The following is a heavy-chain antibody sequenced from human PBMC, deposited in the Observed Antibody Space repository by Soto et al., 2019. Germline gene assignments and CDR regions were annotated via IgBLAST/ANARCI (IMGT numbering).Heavy chain of an antibody. CDR2: IDPSDSDT. D-gene: IGHD5-18*01. Sequence: PGESLKISCKGSGYSFTSYWISWVRQMPGKGMEWMGRIDPSDSDTNNSPSFQGHVTISADKSISTAYLQWSSLKASDTAMYYCAILPEDTAINYGMDVWGQGTTVTVSS. CDR1: GYSFTSYW. CDR3: AILPEDTAINYGMDV. J-gene: IGHJ6*02. V-gene: IGHV5-10-1*01.